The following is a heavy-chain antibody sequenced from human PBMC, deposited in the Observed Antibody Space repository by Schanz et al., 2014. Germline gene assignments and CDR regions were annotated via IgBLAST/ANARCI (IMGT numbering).Heavy chain of an antibody. V-gene: IGHV1-69*02. D-gene: IGHD4-17*01. CDR1: GGTFNSYT. J-gene: IGHJ4*02. CDR3: ARGYGDSPTDF. Sequence: QVQLVQSGAEVKKPGSSMKVSCKASGGTFNSYTISWVRQARGQGLEWMGRIIPILGIANYAQKFQGRVTITADRSTSTAYMELSSLRSEDTAVYYCARGYGDSPTDFWGQGTLVTVSS. CDR2: IIPILGIA.